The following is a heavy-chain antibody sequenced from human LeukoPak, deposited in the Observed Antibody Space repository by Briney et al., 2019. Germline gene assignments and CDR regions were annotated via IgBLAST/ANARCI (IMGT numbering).Heavy chain of an antibody. J-gene: IGHJ4*02. CDR3: ARTTSTEYSHDY. D-gene: IGHD5-18*01. CDR1: GGSVSSGSYY. V-gene: IGHV4-61*01. CDR2: IYYSGST. Sequence: SETLSLTCTVSGGSVSSGSYYWSWIRQPPGKGLEWIGYIYYSGSTNYNPSLKSRVTISVDTSKNQFSLKLSSVTAADTAVYYCARTTSTEYSHDYWGRGTLVTVSS.